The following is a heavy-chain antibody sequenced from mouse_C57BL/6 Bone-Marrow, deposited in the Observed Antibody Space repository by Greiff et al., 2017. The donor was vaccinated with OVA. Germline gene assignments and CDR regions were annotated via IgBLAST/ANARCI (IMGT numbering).Heavy chain of an antibody. CDR3: TKRDYYGSSPEVAMDY. J-gene: IGHJ4*01. CDR1: GYTFTSYW. D-gene: IGHD1-1*01. Sequence: EVQLQQSGTVLARPGASVKMSCKTSGYTFTSYWMHWVKQRPGKGLEWIGAIYTGNSDTCYTQKFKGKANLTAVTSASTAYMELSSLTNEDTAVYDGTKRDYYGSSPEVAMDYWGQGTSVTVSS. V-gene: IGHV1-5*01. CDR2: IYTGNSDT.